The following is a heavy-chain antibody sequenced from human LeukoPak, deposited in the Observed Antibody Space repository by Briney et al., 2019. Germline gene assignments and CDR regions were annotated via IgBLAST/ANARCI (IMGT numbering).Heavy chain of an antibody. V-gene: IGHV3-43*01. CDR2: ISWDGAST. CDR3: AKGSTISMVD. J-gene: IGHJ4*02. CDR1: GFTFDDFT. D-gene: IGHD5-24*01. Sequence: RGSLRRSCAGSGFTFDDFTMQWVRQAPGKGLEWVSLISWDGASTSYADSVKGRFTISRDSSKNSLYLQMNSLRTEDSALYYCAKGSTISMVDWGQGTRVTVSS.